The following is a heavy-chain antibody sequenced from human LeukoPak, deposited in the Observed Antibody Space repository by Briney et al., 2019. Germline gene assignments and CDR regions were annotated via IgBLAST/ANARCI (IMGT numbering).Heavy chain of an antibody. CDR3: ARGFAAPAAMYFDY. J-gene: IGHJ4*02. V-gene: IGHV3-33*01. CDR2: IWYDGSNK. Sequence: GGSLRLSCAASGFTFSSYGMHWVRQAPGKGLEWVAVIWYDGSNKYYADSVKGRFTISRDNSKNTLYLQMNSLRAEVTAVYYCARGFAAPAAMYFDYWGQGTLVTVSS. CDR1: GFTFSSYG. D-gene: IGHD2-2*01.